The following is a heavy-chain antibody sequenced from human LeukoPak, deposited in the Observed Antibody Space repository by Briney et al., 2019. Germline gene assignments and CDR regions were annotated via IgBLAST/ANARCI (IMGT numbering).Heavy chain of an antibody. J-gene: IGHJ4*02. Sequence: PGGSLRLFCAASGFTFNYGLHWVRQAPGKGLDWVAFILFDGSYKYYADSVKGRFTISRDNSKNTLYLQMNSLRAEDTAVYYCAQGELSGNYFDYWGQGTLVTVSS. D-gene: IGHD1-26*01. CDR1: GFTFNYG. V-gene: IGHV3-30*02. CDR2: ILFDGSYK. CDR3: AQGELSGNYFDY.